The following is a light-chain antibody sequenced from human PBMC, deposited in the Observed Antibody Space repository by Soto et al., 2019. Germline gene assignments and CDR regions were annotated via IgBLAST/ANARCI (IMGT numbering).Light chain of an antibody. J-gene: IGLJ1*01. V-gene: IGLV2-14*01. CDR3: LSKTSTISYV. CDR1: TSDVGGYNY. CDR2: EVS. Sequence: QSALTQPASVSGSPGQSIAISCTGTTSDVGGYNYVSWYQQHPSKVPKLLIHEVSNRPSGVSNRFSGSKSGNTASLTISGLQAEDEADYYCLSKTSTISYVLGTGTKV.